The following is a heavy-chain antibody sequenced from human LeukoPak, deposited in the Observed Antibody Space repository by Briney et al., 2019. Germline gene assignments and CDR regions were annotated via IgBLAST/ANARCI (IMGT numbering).Heavy chain of an antibody. CDR1: GFTFSGSA. J-gene: IGHJ6*02. Sequence: GGSLRLSCAASGFTFSGSAMHWVRQASGKGLEWVGRIRSKANSYATAYAAAVQGRFTMSRDDSKNTAYLQMNSLKTEDTAVYYCTRGITIFPNYCGMDVWVQGTTATV. V-gene: IGHV3-73*01. D-gene: IGHD3-3*01. CDR2: IRSKANSYAT. CDR3: TRGITIFPNYCGMDV.